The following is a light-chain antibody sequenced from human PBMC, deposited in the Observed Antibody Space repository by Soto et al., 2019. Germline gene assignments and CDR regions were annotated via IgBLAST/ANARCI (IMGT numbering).Light chain of an antibody. Sequence: QSVLTQPPSVSGAPGQRVTISCTGSSSNIGAGYDVHWYQQLPGTAPKLLIYGNINRPSGVPDRFSGSNSGTSASLAITGLQAEDEADYYCQSYDSSPSGYVFGTGTKVTVL. V-gene: IGLV1-40*01. J-gene: IGLJ1*01. CDR1: SSNIGAGYD. CDR3: QSYDSSPSGYV. CDR2: GNI.